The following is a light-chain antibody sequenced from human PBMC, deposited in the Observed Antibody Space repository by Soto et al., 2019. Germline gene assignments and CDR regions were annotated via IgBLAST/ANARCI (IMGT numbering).Light chain of an antibody. Sequence: QSALTQPASVSGSPGQSITISCTGTSSDVGAYDFVSWYQQHPDKAPKLMIYEVGNRPSGVSNRFSGSKSVNTATLTISGLQAEDEDDYYCSSYTSSSTRVFGTGTKVPVL. J-gene: IGLJ1*01. V-gene: IGLV2-14*03. CDR1: SSDVGAYDF. CDR2: EVG. CDR3: SSYTSSSTRV.